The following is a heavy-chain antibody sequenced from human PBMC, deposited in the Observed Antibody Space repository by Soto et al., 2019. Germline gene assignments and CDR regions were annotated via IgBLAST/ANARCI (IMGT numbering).Heavy chain of an antibody. Sequence: ASGKVSCKVSGYTLTVLSMHWVRQAPGQGPEWMGWISSYNGDTNYAQTFQGRVTMTTDTSTSTAYMELSSLRSEDTAVYYCARDDEHWSDCDLGYWGQGVLVTVSS. V-gene: IGHV1-18*01. J-gene: IGHJ4*02. CDR3: ARDDEHWSDCDLGY. CDR1: GYTLTVLS. D-gene: IGHD3-22*01. CDR2: ISSYNGDT.